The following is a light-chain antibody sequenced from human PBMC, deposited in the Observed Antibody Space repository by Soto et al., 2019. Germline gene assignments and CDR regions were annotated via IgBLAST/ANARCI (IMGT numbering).Light chain of an antibody. CDR3: QQYGSLIT. Sequence: EIVLTQSPATLSLSPGERATLSCRASQSVSSYLAWYQQKPGQAPRLLIYGASSRATGIPDRFSGSGSGTDFTLTISSLEPEDFAVYYCQQYGSLITFGQGTRLEIK. J-gene: IGKJ5*01. V-gene: IGKV3-20*01. CDR1: QSVSSY. CDR2: GAS.